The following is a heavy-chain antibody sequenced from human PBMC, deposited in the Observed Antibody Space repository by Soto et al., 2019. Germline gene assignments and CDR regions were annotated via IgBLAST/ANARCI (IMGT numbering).Heavy chain of an antibody. CDR1: GFTFSSYA. J-gene: IGHJ3*02. D-gene: IGHD2-8*01. CDR2: ISGSGGST. Sequence: HPGGSLRLSCAASGFTFSSYAMSWVRQAPGKGLEWVSAISGSGGSTYYADSVKGRFTISRDNSKNTLYLQMNSLRAEDTAVYYCAKAAADIVLMVYAPGVGAFDIWGQGTMVTVSS. V-gene: IGHV3-23*01. CDR3: AKAAADIVLMVYAPGVGAFDI.